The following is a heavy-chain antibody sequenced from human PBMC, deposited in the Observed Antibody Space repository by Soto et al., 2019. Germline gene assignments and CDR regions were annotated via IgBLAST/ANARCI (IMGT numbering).Heavy chain of an antibody. V-gene: IGHV4-30-4*08. D-gene: IGHD3-9*01. CDR3: ARVDILTVYGCMDV. CDR2: IYYSGST. CDR1: GGSISEKY. Sequence: SETLSLTCIVSGGSISEKYWNWVRQPPGKGLEWIGYIYYSGSTYYNPTLKSRVTISVDRSKNLFSLKLSSVTAADTAVYYCARVDILTVYGCMDVWGQGTTVTVSS. J-gene: IGHJ6*02.